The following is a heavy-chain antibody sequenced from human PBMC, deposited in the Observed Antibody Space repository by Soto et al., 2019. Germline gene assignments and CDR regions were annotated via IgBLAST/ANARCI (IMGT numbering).Heavy chain of an antibody. V-gene: IGHV5-51*01. CDR3: ARHQTETRNYYGSGSYWGPFYYFYAMYF. CDR2: IYPGDSDT. Sequence: GESLKISCKGSGYNFTTYWIGWVRQMPGKGLEWIGIIYPGDSDTRYSPSFQGQVTISADKSISTAYLQWSSLKASDTAMYYCARHQTETRNYYGSGSYWGPFYYFYAMYFWGQGTKVTVSS. CDR1: GYNFTTYW. J-gene: IGHJ6*02. D-gene: IGHD3-10*01.